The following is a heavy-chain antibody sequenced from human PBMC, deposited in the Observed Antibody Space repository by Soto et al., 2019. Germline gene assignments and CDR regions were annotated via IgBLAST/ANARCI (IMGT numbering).Heavy chain of an antibody. CDR1: GGTFNTYA. V-gene: IGHV1-69*01. CDR3: GLASKWELLGYFYGMDV. Sequence: QVQLVQSGAEVKKPGSSAKVSCKASGGTFNTYAITWVRQAPGQGFEWMGGVIPLFNTPDYAQKFQGRLTITADESTSTVYLELSGLSSEDTAVYFCGLASKWELLGYFYGMDVWGQGTTVTVSS. CDR2: VIPLFNTP. D-gene: IGHD1-26*01. J-gene: IGHJ6*02.